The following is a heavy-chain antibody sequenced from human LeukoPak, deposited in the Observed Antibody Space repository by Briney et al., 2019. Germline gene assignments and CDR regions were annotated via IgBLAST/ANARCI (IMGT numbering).Heavy chain of an antibody. CDR1: GFNFGGSA. V-gene: IGHV3-23*01. D-gene: IGHD4-17*01. Sequence: GGSLRLSCAASGFNFGGSAMSWVRQAPGKGLEWVSSISGGSSGAYYADSVKGRLTISRDNSKSTLYLEMNSLRVEDTAVYYCAREGYGDRAWLDSWGQGTLVTVSS. J-gene: IGHJ5*01. CDR2: ISGGSSGA. CDR3: AREGYGDRAWLDS.